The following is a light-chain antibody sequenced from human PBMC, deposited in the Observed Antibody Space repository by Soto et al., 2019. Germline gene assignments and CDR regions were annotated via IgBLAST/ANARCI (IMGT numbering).Light chain of an antibody. CDR2: DAS. CDR3: QQRSNGLT. CDR1: QSVSSY. J-gene: IGKJ4*01. Sequence: EIVLTQSPATLSLSPGERATLSCRASQSVSSYLAWYQQKPGQAPRLLIYDASNRATGIPARFSGSGSGTDFPLTISSLAPEDFAVYYCQQRSNGLTFGGGNKVAIK. V-gene: IGKV3-11*01.